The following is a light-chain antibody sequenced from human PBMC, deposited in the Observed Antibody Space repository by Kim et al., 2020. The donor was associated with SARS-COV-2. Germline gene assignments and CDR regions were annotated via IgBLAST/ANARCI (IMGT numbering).Light chain of an antibody. CDR3: QQYNDWPWT. CDR1: QSVSSN. J-gene: IGKJ1*01. V-gene: IGKV3-15*01. CDR2: GAS. Sequence: SAVERATFSCRASQSVSSNLAWYQQRRGQAPRLLIYGASTRATGVPARFSGSGSGTEFTLTISSLQSEDFAVYYCQQYNDWPWTFGQGTKVDIK.